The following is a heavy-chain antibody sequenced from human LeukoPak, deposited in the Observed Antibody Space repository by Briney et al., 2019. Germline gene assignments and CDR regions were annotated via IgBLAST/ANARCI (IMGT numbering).Heavy chain of an antibody. J-gene: IGHJ4*02. V-gene: IGHV3-7*01. CDR1: GFTFSSYW. CDR3: ATDRYSSGWYDYFDY. D-gene: IGHD6-19*01. CDR2: IKQDGSEQ. Sequence: GGSLRLSCAASGFTFSSYWMSWVRQAPGKGLEWVANIKQDGSEQYYVDSVKGRFTTFRDNAKNSLYLQMNSLRAEDTALYYCATDRYSSGWYDYFDYWGQGTLVTVSS.